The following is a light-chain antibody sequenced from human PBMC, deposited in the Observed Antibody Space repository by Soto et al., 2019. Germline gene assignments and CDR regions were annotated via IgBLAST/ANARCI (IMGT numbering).Light chain of an antibody. CDR3: CSYPRSSTFGV. V-gene: IGLV2-23*02. Sequence: QSVLTQPASVSGSPGPSITISCTGSSSDIGSYNLVSWYQQHPGKAPKLLIYEVSKRPSGVSNRFSGSTSGNTASLTISGLQAEEEADDHCCSYPRSSTFGVFGGGTQLTVL. J-gene: IGLJ2*01. CDR1: SSDIGSYNL. CDR2: EVS.